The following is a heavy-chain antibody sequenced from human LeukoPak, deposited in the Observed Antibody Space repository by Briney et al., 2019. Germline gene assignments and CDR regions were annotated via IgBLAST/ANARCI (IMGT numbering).Heavy chain of an antibody. J-gene: IGHJ4*02. CDR2: MNPNSGNT. CDR3: ARVRIAATSGPSFDY. CDR1: GYTFTGYY. D-gene: IGHD6-13*01. V-gene: IGHV1-8*02. Sequence: GASVKVSCKASGYTFTGYYMHWVRQATGQGLEWMGWMNPNSGNTGYAQKFQGRVTMTRNTSISTAYMELSSLRSEDTAVYYCARVRIAATSGPSFDYWGQGTLVTVSS.